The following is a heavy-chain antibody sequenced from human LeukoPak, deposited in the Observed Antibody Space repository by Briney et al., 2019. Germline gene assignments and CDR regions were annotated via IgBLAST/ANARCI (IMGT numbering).Heavy chain of an antibody. Sequence: ASVKVSCKASGYSFSGHYIHWVRQAPGQGLEWMGQINPNSAASHYAQKFQDRVTMTSDTSINMAYMELRSLRSDDTAVYYCARDFYGSRPGAFDYWGQGTLVTVSS. D-gene: IGHD3-10*01. CDR2: INPNSAAS. CDR3: ARDFYGSRPGAFDY. CDR1: GYSFSGHY. J-gene: IGHJ4*02. V-gene: IGHV1-2*06.